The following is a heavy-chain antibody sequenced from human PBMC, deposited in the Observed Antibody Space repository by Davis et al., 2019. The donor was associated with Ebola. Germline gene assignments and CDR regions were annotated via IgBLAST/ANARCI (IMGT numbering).Heavy chain of an antibody. V-gene: IGHV3-30-3*01. D-gene: IGHD2-21*02. J-gene: IGHJ6*02. CDR1: GFTFSGFA. CDR2: ISYDGSNK. CDR3: ARGGDCGGDCSTKHFYYYYGMDV. Sequence: GESLKISCAASGFTFSGFAMHWVRQASGKGLEWVAVISYDGSNKYYAASVKGRFTISRDNSKNTLYLQMNSLRAEDTAVYYCARGGDCGGDCSTKHFYYYYGMDVWGQGTTVTVSS.